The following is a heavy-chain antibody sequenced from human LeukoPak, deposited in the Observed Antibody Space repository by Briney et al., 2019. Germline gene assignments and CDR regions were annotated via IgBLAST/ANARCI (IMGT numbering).Heavy chain of an antibody. CDR3: AKTSLSGYDYPIDY. Sequence: GGSLRLSCAVSGFTLSSCGMHWVRQAPGKGLEWVAVISYDGSNKYYADSVKGRFTISRDNSKNTLYLQMNSLRAEDTAVYYCAKTSLSGYDYPIDYWGHGTLVTVSS. D-gene: IGHD5-12*01. CDR1: GFTLSSCG. CDR2: ISYDGSNK. J-gene: IGHJ4*01. V-gene: IGHV3-30*18.